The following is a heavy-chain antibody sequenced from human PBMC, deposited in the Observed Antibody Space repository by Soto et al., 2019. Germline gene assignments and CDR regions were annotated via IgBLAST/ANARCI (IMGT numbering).Heavy chain of an antibody. CDR2: MNPNSGNT. D-gene: IGHD3-3*01. J-gene: IGHJ5*02. CDR3: ARVVWYYDFCSGQQDTFDP. CDR1: GYTFTSYD. Sequence: ASVKVSCKVSGYTFTSYDINWVRQATGQGLEWMGWMNPNSGNTGYAQKFQGRVTMTRNTSISTAYMELSSLRSEDTAVYYCARVVWYYDFCSGQQDTFDPWGQGTLVTVSS. V-gene: IGHV1-8*01.